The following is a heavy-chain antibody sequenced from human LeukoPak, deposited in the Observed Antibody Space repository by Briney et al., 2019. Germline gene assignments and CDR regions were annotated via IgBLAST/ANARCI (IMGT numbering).Heavy chain of an antibody. CDR1: GFTFSTYW. J-gene: IGHJ4*02. CDR2: IKQDGSEK. CDR3: VRDRSEYYCGSGFNFDY. V-gene: IGHV3-7*01. Sequence: PGGSLRLSCAAPGFTFSTYWMTWVRQAPGKGLEWVANIKQDGSEKYFVDSVRGRFTISRDNAKNSLYLQMNSLRAEDTAVYYCVRDRSEYYCGSGFNFDYWGQGTLVTVSS. D-gene: IGHD3-10*01.